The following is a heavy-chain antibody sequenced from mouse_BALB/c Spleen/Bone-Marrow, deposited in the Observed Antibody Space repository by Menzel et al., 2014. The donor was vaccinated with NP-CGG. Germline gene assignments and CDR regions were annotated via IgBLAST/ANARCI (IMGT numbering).Heavy chain of an antibody. Sequence: QVHVKQSGSVLVRPGASVKLSCKASGYTFTSSWMHWAKQRPGQGLEWIGEIHPNSGNTNYNEKFKGKAALTVDTSSSTAYVDLSSLTSEDSAVNYCAREKIYGNYLWYFDVWGAGTTVTVPS. CDR1: GYTFTSSW. D-gene: IGHD2-1*01. V-gene: IGHV1S130*01. CDR3: AREKIYGNYLWYFDV. J-gene: IGHJ1*01. CDR2: IHPNSGNT.